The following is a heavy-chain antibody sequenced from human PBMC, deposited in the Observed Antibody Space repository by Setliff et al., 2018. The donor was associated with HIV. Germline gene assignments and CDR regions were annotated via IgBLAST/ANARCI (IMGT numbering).Heavy chain of an antibody. CDR1: GGSVSTTNYY. Sequence: PSETLSLTCTVSGGSVSTTNYYWSWIRQPPGKGLEWIGYIHYSGSAAYYSPSLQSRSTISIDTSKNQFSLRLTSVTAADTAIYYCAREVDVLTTSDACDIWGRGTMVTVS. D-gene: IGHD2-21*02. CDR2: IHYSGSAA. CDR3: AREVDVLTTSDACDI. V-gene: IGHV4-30-4*08. J-gene: IGHJ3*02.